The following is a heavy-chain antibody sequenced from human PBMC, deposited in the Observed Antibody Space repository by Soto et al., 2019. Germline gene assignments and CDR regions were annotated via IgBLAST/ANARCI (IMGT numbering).Heavy chain of an antibody. D-gene: IGHD5-18*01. J-gene: IGHJ5*02. CDR3: ARDHKDTAIAPNWFDP. CDR1: GGSISSGDYY. V-gene: IGHV4-30-4*01. CDR2: IYYSGST. Sequence: SETLSLTCTVSGGSISSGDYYWSWIRQPPGKGLEWIGYIYYSGSTYYNPSLKSRVTISVDTSKNQFSLKLSSVTAADTDVYYCARDHKDTAIAPNWFDPWGQGTLVTVSS.